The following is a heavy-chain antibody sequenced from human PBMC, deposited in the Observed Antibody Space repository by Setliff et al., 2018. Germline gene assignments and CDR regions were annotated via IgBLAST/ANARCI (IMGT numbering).Heavy chain of an antibody. J-gene: IGHJ6*02. V-gene: IGHV3-30*02. D-gene: IGHD3-9*01. CDR1: GFTFSSYG. Sequence: PGGSLRLSCAASGFTFSSYGMHWVRQAPGKGLEWVAFIRYDGSNKYYADSVKGRFTISRDNSENTLYLQMNSLRAEDTAVYYCAKDLSAERYFDWLAYYYYGMDVWGQGTTVTVSS. CDR2: IRYDGSNK. CDR3: AKDLSAERYFDWLAYYYYGMDV.